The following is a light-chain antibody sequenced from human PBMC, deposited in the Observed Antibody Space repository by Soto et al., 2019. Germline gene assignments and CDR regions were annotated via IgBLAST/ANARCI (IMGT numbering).Light chain of an antibody. J-gene: IGKJ1*01. CDR1: QSVSSNY. CDR3: QQYSSPPWT. CDR2: GAS. Sequence: EIVVTQSPGTLSLSPGERATLSCRASQSVSSNYLGWYQQKPGQAPRLLIYGASNRATGIPDRFSGSGSGTDFTLTISRLAPEDFAVYYCQQYSSPPWTFGQGTKVEIK. V-gene: IGKV3-20*01.